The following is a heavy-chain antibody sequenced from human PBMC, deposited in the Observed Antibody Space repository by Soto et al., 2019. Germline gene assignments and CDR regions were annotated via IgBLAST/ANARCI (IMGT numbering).Heavy chain of an antibody. Sequence: GGSLRLSCAASGFTFSSYAMHWVRQAPGKGLEWVAVISYDGSNKYYADSVKGRFTISRDNSKNTLYLQMNSLRAEDTAVYYCARDRVAAAGTNWFDPWGQGTLVTVSS. V-gene: IGHV3-30-3*01. CDR2: ISYDGSNK. CDR1: GFTFSSYA. D-gene: IGHD6-13*01. CDR3: ARDRVAAAGTNWFDP. J-gene: IGHJ5*02.